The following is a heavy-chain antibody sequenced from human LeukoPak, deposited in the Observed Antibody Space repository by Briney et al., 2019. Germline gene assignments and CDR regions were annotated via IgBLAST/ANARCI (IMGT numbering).Heavy chain of an antibody. CDR2: INSDDTAT. V-gene: IGHV3-74*01. CDR1: GFNFRSYW. Sequence: GGSLRLSCAASGFNFRSYWMQWVRQVPGKGPVWVARINSDDTATYADSVKGRFTISTDNANNKLYLQMNSMKTDDTAVYYCTRDAGHCHSSGCWKPSDYWGQGAVVSVSS. D-gene: IGHD3-22*01. J-gene: IGHJ4*02. CDR3: TRDAGHCHSSGCWKPSDY.